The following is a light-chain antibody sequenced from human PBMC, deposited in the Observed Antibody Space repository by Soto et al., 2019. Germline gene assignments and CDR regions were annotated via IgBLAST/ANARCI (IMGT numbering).Light chain of an antibody. CDR3: QSYDSSLSGFV. V-gene: IGLV1-40*01. J-gene: IGLJ1*01. CDR2: GNI. CDR1: SSNIGAGYD. Sequence: QSVLTQPPSVSGAPGQRVTISCTVSSSNIGAGYDVHWYQQLPGTAPKLLIYGNINRPSGVPDRFSGSNSGTSASLAITGLQAEDEADYYCQSYDSSLSGFVFGTGTKVTVL.